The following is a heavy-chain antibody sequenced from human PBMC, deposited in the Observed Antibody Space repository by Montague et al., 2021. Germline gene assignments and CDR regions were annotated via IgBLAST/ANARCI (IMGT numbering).Heavy chain of an antibody. D-gene: IGHD3-10*01. CDR1: RSLINSDYY. V-gene: IGHV4-38-2*02. CDR2: MFYGGAT. Sequence: SETLSLTCTVSRSLINSDYYWGWIRQPPGKGLEWLGSMFYGGATSNNPSLKSRVTMSIDTSTNQFSLELSFVTAADTAVYYCAKQDYFVSGTSYKGFDPWGQGILVTVSS. CDR3: AKQDYFVSGTSYKGFDP. J-gene: IGHJ5*02.